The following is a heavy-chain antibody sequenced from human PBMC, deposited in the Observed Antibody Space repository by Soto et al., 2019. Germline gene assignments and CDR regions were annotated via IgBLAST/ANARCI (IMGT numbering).Heavy chain of an antibody. CDR3: XXXXXXXXXSDWADYFDY. D-gene: IGHD3-9*01. Sequence: EMQLVESGGGSVEPGGTLRLSCAASGFTFRYVWMSWVRQAPGKGLEWVARNKRKSDGEXTDYAAAVKGRFIISRDDSXXXXXXXXXXXXXXXXXXXXXXXXXXXXXXSDWADYFDYWGQGALVTVSS. CDR1: GFTFRYVW. CDR2: NKRKSDGEXT. V-gene: IGHV3-15*01. J-gene: IGHJ4*01.